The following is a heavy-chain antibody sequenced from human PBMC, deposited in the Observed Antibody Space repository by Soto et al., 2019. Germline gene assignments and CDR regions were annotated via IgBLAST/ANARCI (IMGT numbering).Heavy chain of an antibody. D-gene: IGHD3-22*01. CDR1: GFTVNIYA. Sequence: EVQLLESGGDLIQPGGSLRLSCAASGFTVNIYAMTWVRQAPGKGLEWVSAISRYGDFTYYADSVEGRFTISRDNSKNTLYLRMNSLRAEDTAVYYCAKDRYLDHDSRGYLFDNWGQGTLVTVSS. CDR2: ISRYGDFT. J-gene: IGHJ4*02. CDR3: AKDRYLDHDSRGYLFDN. V-gene: IGHV3-23*01.